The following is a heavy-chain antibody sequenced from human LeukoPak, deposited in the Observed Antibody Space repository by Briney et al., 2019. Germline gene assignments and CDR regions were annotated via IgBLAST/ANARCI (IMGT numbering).Heavy chain of an antibody. CDR3: AKGNYYGSGRPRQRDDAFDI. CDR2: ITFSSSHI. D-gene: IGHD3-10*01. J-gene: IGHJ3*02. V-gene: IGHV3-21*01. Sequence: PGGSLRLSCAASGFTFSGYVMTWVRQAPGKGLECVSSITFSSSHIYYADSVKGRFTISRDNSKNTLYLQMNSLRAEDTAVYYCAKGNYYGSGRPRQRDDAFDIWGQGTMVTVSS. CDR1: GFTFSGYV.